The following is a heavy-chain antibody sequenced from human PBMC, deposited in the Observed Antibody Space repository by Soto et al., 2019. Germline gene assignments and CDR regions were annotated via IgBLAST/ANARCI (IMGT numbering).Heavy chain of an antibody. Sequence: PGESLKISCKGSGYSFTSYWIGWVRQMPGKGLEWMGIIYPGDSDTRYSPSFQGQVTISADKSIRTAYLQWSSLKASDTAMYYCATLHNDADYDFWSSLYWFDPWGQGTLVTVSS. CDR1: GYSFTSYW. CDR3: ATLHNDADYDFWSSLYWFDP. J-gene: IGHJ5*02. D-gene: IGHD3-3*01. CDR2: IYPGDSDT. V-gene: IGHV5-51*01.